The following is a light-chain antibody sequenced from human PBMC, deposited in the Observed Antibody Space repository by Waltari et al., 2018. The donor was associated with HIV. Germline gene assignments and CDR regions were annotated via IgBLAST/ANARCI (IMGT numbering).Light chain of an antibody. CDR3: QSVDSTGTQVL. CDR2: KDT. V-gene: IGLV3-25*03. Sequence: SYELTQPPSVSVSPGETAGITCSGDGLATHYTFWYQQRPGQAPVMVIFKDTQRSAGIPERCSGSSSGTTVTLTISGVQSEDEADYYCQSVDSTGTQVLFGVGTKLSVL. CDR1: GLATHY. J-gene: IGLJ2*01.